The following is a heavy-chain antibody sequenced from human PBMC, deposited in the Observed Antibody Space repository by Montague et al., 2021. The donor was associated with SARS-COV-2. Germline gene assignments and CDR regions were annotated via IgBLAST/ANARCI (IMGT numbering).Heavy chain of an antibody. CDR2: ISYDGSNK. CDR3: ARAGWRCSGGSCYSQGGFDY. V-gene: IGHV3-30-3*01. Sequence: SLRLSCXASGFIFSSYAMHWVRQAPGKGLEWVAVISYDGSNKFYXDSVKGRFTISRDNSKNTLYLQMSSLRAEDTAVYYCARAGWRCSGGSCYSQGGFDYWGQGTLVTVSS. CDR1: GFIFSSYA. D-gene: IGHD2-15*01. J-gene: IGHJ4*02.